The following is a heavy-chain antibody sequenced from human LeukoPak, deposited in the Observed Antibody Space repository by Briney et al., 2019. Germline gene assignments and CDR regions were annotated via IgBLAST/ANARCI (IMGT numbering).Heavy chain of an antibody. V-gene: IGHV1-18*01. J-gene: IGHJ4*02. CDR2: ISAYNGNT. CDR1: GYTFTSYG. CDR3: ARDRTMVRGVRLVDY. D-gene: IGHD3-10*01. Sequence: ASVKVSCKASGYTFTSYGISWVRQAPGQGLEWMGWISAYNGNTNYAQKLQGRVTMTTDTSTSIAYMELRSLRSDDTAVYYCARDRTMVRGVRLVDYWGQGTLVTVSS.